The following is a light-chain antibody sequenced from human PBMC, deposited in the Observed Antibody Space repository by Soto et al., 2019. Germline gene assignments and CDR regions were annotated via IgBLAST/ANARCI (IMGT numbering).Light chain of an antibody. V-gene: IGKV1-39*01. CDR1: QSISKY. CDR2: SAS. Sequence: DIQMTQSPSSLSASVGDRVTITCRASQSISKYLSWYHQKPGKAPKLLIYSASSLQSGVPPRFGGSGSGTNFTLTISSLQPEDFATYYCLQTYITLWTFGQGTNVEIK. CDR3: LQTYITLWT. J-gene: IGKJ1*01.